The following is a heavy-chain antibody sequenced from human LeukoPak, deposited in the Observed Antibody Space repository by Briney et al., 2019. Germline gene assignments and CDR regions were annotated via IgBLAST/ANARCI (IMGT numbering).Heavy chain of an antibody. J-gene: IGHJ4*02. V-gene: IGHV3-30*02. Sequence: SGGSLRLSCAASGFTFSSYGMHWVRQAPGKGLEWVAFIRYDGSNKYYADSVKGRFTISRDNSKNTLYLQMNSLRAEDAAVYYCATESVTIFGVGTYFDYWGQGTLVTVSS. CDR2: IRYDGSNK. D-gene: IGHD3-3*01. CDR3: ATESVTIFGVGTYFDY. CDR1: GFTFSSYG.